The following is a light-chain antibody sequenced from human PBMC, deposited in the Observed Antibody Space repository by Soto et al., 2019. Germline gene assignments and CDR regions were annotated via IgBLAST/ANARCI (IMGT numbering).Light chain of an antibody. CDR3: QRYKEFPPLT. Sequence: EIVLTQSPAPLSVSPGETATLSCRASQSVSYNLAWDQQKPGQGPRLLIYGAFTQASGIPARFSGSGSGRDVPLDISGLESEEFDVYYCQRYKEFPPLTCGGATKVGIK. V-gene: IGKV3-15*01. J-gene: IGKJ4*01. CDR2: GAF. CDR1: QSVSYN.